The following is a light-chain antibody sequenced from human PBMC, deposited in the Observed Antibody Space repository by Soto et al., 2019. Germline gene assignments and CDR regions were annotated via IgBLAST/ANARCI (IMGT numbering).Light chain of an antibody. V-gene: IGLV2-8*01. CDR1: TGDIGNYNF. Sequence: QSALTQPPSASGSPGQSVAISCTGTTGDIGNYNFVSWYQQHPGKAPKLLIFEVNKRPSGVPDRFSGSKSGNTASLTVSGLPAEDEADYSCSSHGGNSPYVFGTGTQLTVL. CDR3: SSHGGNSPYV. J-gene: IGLJ1*01. CDR2: EVN.